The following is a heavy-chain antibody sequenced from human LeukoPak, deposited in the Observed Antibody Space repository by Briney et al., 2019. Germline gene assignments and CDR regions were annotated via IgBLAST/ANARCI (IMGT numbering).Heavy chain of an antibody. J-gene: IGHJ4*02. CDR3: VRKPRGPAAAIDY. CDR1: GFTFNTYD. D-gene: IGHD2-2*01. Sequence: GGSLRLSFAASGFTFNTYDMHWVRQAPGKGLEWVVFIRYDGSNKYYADSVKGRFTISRDNSKNTLYLQMNSLTAEDTAVYYCVRKPRGPAAAIDYWGQGALVTVSS. CDR2: IRYDGSNK. V-gene: IGHV3-30*02.